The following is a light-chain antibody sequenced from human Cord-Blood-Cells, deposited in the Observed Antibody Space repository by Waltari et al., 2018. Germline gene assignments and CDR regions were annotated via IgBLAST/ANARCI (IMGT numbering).Light chain of an antibody. CDR1: QSVRSY. V-gene: IGKV3-11*01. J-gene: IGKJ4*01. CDR2: AAS. CDR3: QQRSNWLT. Sequence: EIVLTQSPATLPLSPGERATLSCRASQSVRSYLACYQHKPGQAPRLLFYAASNRATGIPARFSGSGSGTDFTLTISSLAPEDFAVYYCQQRSNWLTFGGGTKVEIK.